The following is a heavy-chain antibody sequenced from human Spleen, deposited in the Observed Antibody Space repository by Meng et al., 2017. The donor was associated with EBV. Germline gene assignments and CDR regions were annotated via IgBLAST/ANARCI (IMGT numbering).Heavy chain of an antibody. J-gene: IGHJ4*02. CDR2: INPSSGGT. V-gene: IGHV1-2*06. CDR3: ARSIFSNDFFN. Sequence: QVQVVQSGAEVKKVWASVKVSCKASGYMFTDYYMHWVRQAPGQGLAWMGRINPSSGGTDYAQKFQGRVTMTRDTSISTAYMELTSLRSDDTAIYYCARSIFSNDFFNWGQGTLVTVSS. D-gene: IGHD2-21*02. CDR1: GYMFTDYY.